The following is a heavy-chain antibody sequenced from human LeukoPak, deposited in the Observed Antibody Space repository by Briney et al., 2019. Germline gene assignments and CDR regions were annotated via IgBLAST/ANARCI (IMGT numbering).Heavy chain of an antibody. CDR1: GGTFISYT. V-gene: IGHV1-69*02. CDR3: ATGHSSGWSRGEMFDY. CDR2: IIPILGIA. Sequence: SSVKVSCKGSGGTFISYTISWVGQAPGQGGEWMGRIIPILGIANYEKKFKGRVTITEDRDRDKDYMELSRMRDEDTAVYYCATGHSSGWSRGEMFDYWGQGTLVTVSS. J-gene: IGHJ4*02. D-gene: IGHD6-19*01.